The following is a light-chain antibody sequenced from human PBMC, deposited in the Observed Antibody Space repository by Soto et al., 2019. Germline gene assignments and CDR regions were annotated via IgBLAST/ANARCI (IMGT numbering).Light chain of an antibody. CDR1: SSDVGTYEY. J-gene: IGLJ2*01. CDR2: DVS. Sequence: SALTQPASVSGSPGQSITISCTGTSSDVGTYEYVSWYQHHPGKAPKLMIYDVSNRPSGVSDRFSGSKSGNTASLTISGLQAEDEADYYCSSYASNGDVLFGGGTKVTVL. CDR3: SSYASNGDVL. V-gene: IGLV2-14*03.